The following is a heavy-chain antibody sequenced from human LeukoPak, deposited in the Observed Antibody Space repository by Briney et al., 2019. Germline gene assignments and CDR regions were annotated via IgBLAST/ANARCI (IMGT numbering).Heavy chain of an antibody. J-gene: IGHJ5*02. D-gene: IGHD6-13*01. CDR2: IWYGGSNK. Sequence: GGSLRLSCAASGFTFSSYGMHWVRQAPGKGLEWVAVIWYGGSNKYYADSVKGRFTISRDNSKNTLYLQMNSLRAEDTAVYYCAKDSSSWYGWFDPRGQGTLVTVSS. V-gene: IGHV3-30*02. CDR1: GFTFSSYG. CDR3: AKDSSSWYGWFDP.